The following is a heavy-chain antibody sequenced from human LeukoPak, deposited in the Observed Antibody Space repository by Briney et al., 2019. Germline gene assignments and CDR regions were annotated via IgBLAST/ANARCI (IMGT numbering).Heavy chain of an antibody. D-gene: IGHD5-18*01. Sequence: SETLSLTCTVSGGSISSSSYYWGWIHQPPGKGLEWIGSIYCSGSTYYNPSLKSRVTISVDTSKNQFSLKLSSVTAADTAVYYCARTAGYSYGYYYYYYYMDVWGKGTTVTVSS. CDR3: ARTAGYSYGYYYYYYYMDV. V-gene: IGHV4-39*01. CDR2: IYCSGST. CDR1: GGSISSSSYY. J-gene: IGHJ6*03.